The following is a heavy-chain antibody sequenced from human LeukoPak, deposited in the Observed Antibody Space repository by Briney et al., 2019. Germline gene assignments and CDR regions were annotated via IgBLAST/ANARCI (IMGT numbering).Heavy chain of an antibody. CDR3: ARVRSDYSSSSPPDY. CDR2: IDNGGSTT. Sequence: HSGGSLRLSCAASGFTFSTYWMHWVRQAPWKGLVWVSRIDNGGSTTLYADSVRGRFIISRDNAKNTLYLQMNSLRPEDTAIYYCARVRSDYSSSSPPDYWGQGTPVTVSS. J-gene: IGHJ4*02. V-gene: IGHV3-74*01. D-gene: IGHD6-6*01. CDR1: GFTFSTYW.